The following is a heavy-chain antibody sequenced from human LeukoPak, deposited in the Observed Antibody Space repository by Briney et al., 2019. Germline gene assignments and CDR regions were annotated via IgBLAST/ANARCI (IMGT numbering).Heavy chain of an antibody. D-gene: IGHD2-8*01. V-gene: IGHV3-30*18. CDR3: AKDESRYCTTSSCYPHDY. Sequence: PGRSLRLSCAASGFIFSTYGMHWVRQAPDKGLEWVAVISYDGRNTYYADSVKGRFTISRGNSKDTLYLQIHSLRTGDTAVYYCAKDESRYCTTSSCYPHDYWGQGTLVTVSS. J-gene: IGHJ4*02. CDR1: GFIFSTYG. CDR2: ISYDGRNT.